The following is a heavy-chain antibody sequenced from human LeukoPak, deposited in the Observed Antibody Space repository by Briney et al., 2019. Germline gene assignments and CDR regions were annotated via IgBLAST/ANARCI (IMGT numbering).Heavy chain of an antibody. CDR2: IYHSGST. CDR1: AFTFSDF. V-gene: IGHV4-4*02. D-gene: IGHD6-19*01. Sequence: PGGSLRLSCAASAFTFSDFYMNWVRQPPGKGLEWIGEIYHSGSTNYNPSLKSRVTISVDKSKNQFPLKLSSVTAADTAVYYCARSYSSGWYRLRVYYFDYWGQGTLVTVSS. CDR3: ARSYSSGWYRLRVYYFDY. J-gene: IGHJ4*02.